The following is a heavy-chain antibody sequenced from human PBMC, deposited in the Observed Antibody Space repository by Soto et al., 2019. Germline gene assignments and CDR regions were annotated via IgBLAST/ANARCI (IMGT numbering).Heavy chain of an antibody. J-gene: IGHJ5*02. CDR3: ARSYSSSSGAWHFFDP. Sequence: ASVKVSCKASGGTFSSYAISWVRQAPGQGLEWMGGIIPIFGTANYAQKFQGRVTITADESTSTAYMELSSLRSEDTAVYYCARSYSSSSGAWHFFDPWGQGTLVTVSS. CDR1: GGTFSSYA. CDR2: IIPIFGTA. D-gene: IGHD6-6*01. V-gene: IGHV1-69*13.